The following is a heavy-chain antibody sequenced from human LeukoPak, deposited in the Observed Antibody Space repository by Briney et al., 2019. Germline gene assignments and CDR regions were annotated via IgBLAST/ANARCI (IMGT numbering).Heavy chain of an antibody. V-gene: IGHV4-30-4*08. CDR2: FYYSGST. J-gene: IGHJ4*02. D-gene: IGHD3-3*01. Sequence: PSQTLSLTCTVSGGSISSGDYYWSWIRPPPGKGLEWIGYFYYSGSTYYNPCLKSRVTISVDTSKNQFSLKLSSVTAADTAVYYCARSSADYDFWSGYPLLFDYWGQGTLVTVSS. CDR3: ARSSADYDFWSGYPLLFDY. CDR1: GGSISSGDYY.